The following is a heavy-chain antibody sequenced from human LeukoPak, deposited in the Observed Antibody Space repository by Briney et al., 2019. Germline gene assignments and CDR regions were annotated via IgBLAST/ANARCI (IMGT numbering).Heavy chain of an antibody. CDR1: GFTFSKNW. Sequence: GSLRLSCVASGFTFSKNWMHWVRQAPGKGLVWVSRIQGDGSNTNYADSVKGRFCISRDNAKNMVYLQKNSLRAEDTGIYYCARGTSAGGPISPFDFWGQGTVVTVSS. CDR3: ARGTSAGGPISPFDF. V-gene: IGHV3-74*01. CDR2: IQGDGSNT. J-gene: IGHJ4*02. D-gene: IGHD6-13*01.